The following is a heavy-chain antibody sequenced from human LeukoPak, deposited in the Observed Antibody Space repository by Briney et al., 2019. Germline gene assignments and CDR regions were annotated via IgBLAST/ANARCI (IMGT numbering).Heavy chain of an antibody. J-gene: IGHJ4*02. CDR2: INSDGSST. Sequence: GGSLRLSCAASGFTFSNYWMHWVRQAPGKGLVWVSRINSDGSSTSYADSVKGRFTISRDNAKNTLYLQMNSLRAEDTAVYYCAREYGGYVRYFDYWGQGTLVTVSS. V-gene: IGHV3-74*01. D-gene: IGHD5-12*01. CDR3: AREYGGYVRYFDY. CDR1: GFTFSNYW.